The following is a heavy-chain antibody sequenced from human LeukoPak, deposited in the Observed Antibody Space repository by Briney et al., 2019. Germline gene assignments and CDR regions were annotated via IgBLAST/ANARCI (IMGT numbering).Heavy chain of an antibody. V-gene: IGHV3-21*01. CDR2: ISSSSSYI. J-gene: IGHJ3*02. D-gene: IGHD5-18*01. CDR3: ARDSSPSYSYGQTTDDAFDI. CDR1: GFTFSSYS. Sequence: GGSLRLSCAASGFTFSSYSMNWVRPAPGKGLEWVSSISSSSSYIYYADSVKGRFTISRDNAKNSLYLQMNSLRAEDTAVYYCARDSSPSYSYGQTTDDAFDIWGQGTMVTVSS.